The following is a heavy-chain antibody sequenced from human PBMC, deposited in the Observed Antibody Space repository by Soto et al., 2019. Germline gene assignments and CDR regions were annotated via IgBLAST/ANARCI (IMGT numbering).Heavy chain of an antibody. CDR3: TREYSYGTYCYYYGMDV. V-gene: IGHV3-49*05. D-gene: IGHD5-18*01. J-gene: IGHJ6*02. Sequence: EVQLVESGGGLVKPGRSLRLSCTASGFTFGDYAMSWFRQAPGKGLEWVGFIRSKAYGGTTEYAASVKGRFTISRDDSKSIAYLQMNSLKTEDTAVYYCTREYSYGTYCYYYGMDVWGQGTTVTVSS. CDR1: GFTFGDYA. CDR2: IRSKAYGGTT.